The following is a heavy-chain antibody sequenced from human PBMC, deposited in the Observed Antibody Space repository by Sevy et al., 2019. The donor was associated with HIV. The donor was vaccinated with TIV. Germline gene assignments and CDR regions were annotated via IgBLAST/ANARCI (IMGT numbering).Heavy chain of an antibody. V-gene: IGHV3-23*01. CDR1: GFTFSSYA. D-gene: IGHD3-3*01. J-gene: IGHJ4*02. CDR3: ARDIIPLAQDV. CDR2: ITKTGGST. Sequence: GGSLRLSCTASGFTFSSYAMTWVRQAPGKGLEWVAGITKTGGSTFYADSVTGRFTISRDNFNNTLFLQMDSLRDDDKAAYYCARDIIPLAQDVWGQGTLVTVSS.